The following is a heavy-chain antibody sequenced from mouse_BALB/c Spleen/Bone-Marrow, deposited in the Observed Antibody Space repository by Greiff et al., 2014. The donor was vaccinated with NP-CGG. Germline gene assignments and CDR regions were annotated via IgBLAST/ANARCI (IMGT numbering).Heavy chain of an antibody. J-gene: IGHJ4*01. CDR3: AKDQEYRNFYYAMDY. CDR2: IWGDGST. V-gene: IGHV2-6-7*01. CDR1: GFSLSGYA. Sequence: VKLMESGPGLVAPSQSLSITCTVSGFSLSGYAVNWVRQPPGKGLEWLGMIWGDGSTDYNSALKSRLNISKDSSKSKVFLKMSRLQTDDTASYYYAKDQEYRNFYYAMDYWGQGIPVPVSS. D-gene: IGHD3-2*02.